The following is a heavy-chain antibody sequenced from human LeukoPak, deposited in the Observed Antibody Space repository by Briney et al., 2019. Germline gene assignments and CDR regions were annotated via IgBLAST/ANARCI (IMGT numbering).Heavy chain of an antibody. D-gene: IGHD2-15*01. V-gene: IGHV1-18*01. CDR1: GYTFTSYG. Sequence: ASVKVSCKASGYTFTSYGISWVRQAPGQGLEWMGWISAYNGNTNYAQKLQGRVTMTTDTSTSTAYMELRSLRSDDTAVYYCARSPSHTRYCSGGSCWGPNYYYYMDVWGKGTTVTVSS. J-gene: IGHJ6*03. CDR3: ARSPSHTRYCSGGSCWGPNYYYYMDV. CDR2: ISAYNGNT.